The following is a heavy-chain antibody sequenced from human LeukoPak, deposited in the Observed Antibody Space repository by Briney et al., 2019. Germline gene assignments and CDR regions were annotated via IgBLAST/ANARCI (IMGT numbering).Heavy chain of an antibody. CDR3: ARYKTTYYYDSSGSFDY. D-gene: IGHD3-22*01. CDR1: GFTFSSYW. Sequence: GGSLRLSCAASGFTFSSYWMSWVRQAPGEGLEWVANIKQDGSEKYYVDSVKGRFTISRDNAKNSLYLQMNSLRAEDTAVYYCARYKTTYYYDSSGSFDYWGQGTLVTVSS. V-gene: IGHV3-7*03. J-gene: IGHJ4*02. CDR2: IKQDGSEK.